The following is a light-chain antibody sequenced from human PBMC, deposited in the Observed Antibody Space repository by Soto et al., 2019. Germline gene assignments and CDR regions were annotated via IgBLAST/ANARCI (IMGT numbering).Light chain of an antibody. V-gene: IGKV1-5*02. J-gene: IGKJ1*01. CDR3: QHSTTWT. CDR2: AAS. Sequence: DIQITQSPFTLCASSADPVTVICRASQSVSGWLAWYQQKPGKAPKLLIYAASSLQSGVPSRFSGSGSGTDFTLTISSLQPEDFATYSCQHSTTWTFGQGTKVDI. CDR1: QSVSGW.